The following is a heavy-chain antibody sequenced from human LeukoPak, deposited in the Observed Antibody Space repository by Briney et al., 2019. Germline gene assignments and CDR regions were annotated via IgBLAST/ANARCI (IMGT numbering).Heavy chain of an antibody. V-gene: IGHV4-59*01. D-gene: IGHD2-15*01. CDR2: IYYSGST. J-gene: IGHJ4*02. CDR3: ARDYCSGGSCSFDY. CDR1: GGSISSYY. Sequence: SETLSLTCTVSGGSISSYYWSWIRQPPGKGLEWIGYIYYSGSTNYNPSLKSRVTISVDTSKNQFSLKLSSVTAADTAVYYCARDYCSGGSCSFDYWGQGTLVTVSS.